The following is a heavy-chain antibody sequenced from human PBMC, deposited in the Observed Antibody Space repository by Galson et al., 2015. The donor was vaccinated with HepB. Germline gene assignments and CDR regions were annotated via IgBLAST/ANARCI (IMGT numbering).Heavy chain of an antibody. CDR1: GFTFSSYA. J-gene: IGHJ4*02. Sequence: SLRLSCAASGFTFSSYAMSWVRQAPGKGLEWVSAISGSGGSTYYADSVKGRFTISRDNSKNTLYLQMDSLRAEGTAVYYCAKDQGSGWYPFDYWGQGTLVTVSS. CDR3: AKDQGSGWYPFDY. D-gene: IGHD6-19*01. V-gene: IGHV3-23*01. CDR2: ISGSGGST.